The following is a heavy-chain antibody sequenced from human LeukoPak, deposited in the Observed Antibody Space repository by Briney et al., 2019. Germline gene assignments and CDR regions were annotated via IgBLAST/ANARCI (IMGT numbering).Heavy chain of an antibody. J-gene: IGHJ4*02. CDR3: TTHSWNDVGGDY. D-gene: IGHD1-20*01. Sequence: GASVKVSCKASGYTFTGYYMHWVRQAPGQGLEWMGWINPNSGGTNYAQKFQGRVTMTEDTSTDTAYMELSSLRSEDTAVYYCTTHSWNDVGGDYWGQGTLVTVSS. V-gene: IGHV1-2*02. CDR2: INPNSGGT. CDR1: GYTFTGYY.